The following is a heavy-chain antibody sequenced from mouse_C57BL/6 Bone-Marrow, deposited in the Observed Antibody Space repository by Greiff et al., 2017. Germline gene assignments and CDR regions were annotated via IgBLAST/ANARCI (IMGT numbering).Heavy chain of an antibody. CDR2: IYPGGGYT. CDR3: ARHSNYEYAMDY. D-gene: IGHD2-5*01. Sequence: VHLVESGAELVRPGTSVKMSCKASGYTFTNYWIGWAKQRPGHGLEWIGDIYPGGGYTYYNEKFKGKATLTADKSSSTAYMQFSSLTSEDSAIYYCARHSNYEYAMDYWGQGTSVTVSS. J-gene: IGHJ4*01. CDR1: GYTFTNYW. V-gene: IGHV1-63*01.